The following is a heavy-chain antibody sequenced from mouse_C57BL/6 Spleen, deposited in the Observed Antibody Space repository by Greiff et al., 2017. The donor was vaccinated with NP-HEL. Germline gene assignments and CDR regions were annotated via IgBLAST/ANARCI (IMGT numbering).Heavy chain of an antibody. D-gene: IGHD1-1*01. CDR1: GYAFSSSW. V-gene: IGHV1-82*01. CDR3: ARSFITTVVAKGFDY. CDR2: IYPGDGDT. Sequence: VQLQESGPELVKPGASVKISCKASGYAFSSSWMNWVKQRPGKGLEWIGRIYPGDGDTNYNGKFKGKATLTADKSSSTAYMQLSSLTSEDSAVYFCARSFITTVVAKGFDYWGQGTTLTVSS. J-gene: IGHJ2*01.